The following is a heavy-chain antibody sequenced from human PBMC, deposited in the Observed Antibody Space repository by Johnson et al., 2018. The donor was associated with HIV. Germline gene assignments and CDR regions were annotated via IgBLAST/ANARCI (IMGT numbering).Heavy chain of an antibody. D-gene: IGHD3-3*01. CDR3: ASVVGGRTYYNFWSGYSDAFDI. CDR1: GFTFSSYA. CDR2: ISGSGGST. J-gene: IGHJ3*02. V-gene: IGHV3-23*04. Sequence: VQLVESGGGLVQPGGSLRLSCAASGFTFSSYAMSWVRQAPGKGLEWVSAISGSGGSTYYADSVQGRFPICRDNSKNTLDLQMNSRRAEDTAVYYCASVVGGRTYYNFWSGYSDAFDIWGQGTMVTVSS.